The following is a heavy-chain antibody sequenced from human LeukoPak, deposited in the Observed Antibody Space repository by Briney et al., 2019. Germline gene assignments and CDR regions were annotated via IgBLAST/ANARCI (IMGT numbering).Heavy chain of an antibody. D-gene: IGHD6-13*01. CDR2: IIPIFGTA. Sequence: ASVKVSCKASGGTFSSYAISWVRQAPGQGLEWMGGIIPIFGTANYAQKFQGRVTITEDESTSTAYMELSSLRSEDTAVYYCASNAGIAAADMGTAFDIWGQGTMVTVSS. V-gene: IGHV1-69*13. J-gene: IGHJ3*02. CDR3: ASNAGIAAADMGTAFDI. CDR1: GGTFSSYA.